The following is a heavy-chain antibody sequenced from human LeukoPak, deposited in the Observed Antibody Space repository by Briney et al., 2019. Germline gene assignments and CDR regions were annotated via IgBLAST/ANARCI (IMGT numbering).Heavy chain of an antibody. V-gene: IGHV4-39*01. CDR2: IYYSGST. CDR3: ARHFGLGIAARLDY. CDR1: GGSISSSSYY. Sequence: SETLSLTCTVSGGSISSSSYYWGWIRQPPGKGLEWIGSIYYSGSTYYNPSLKSRVTISVDTSKNQFSLKLSSVTAADTAVYYCARHFGLGIAARLDYWGQGTLVTVSS. J-gene: IGHJ4*02. D-gene: IGHD6-6*01.